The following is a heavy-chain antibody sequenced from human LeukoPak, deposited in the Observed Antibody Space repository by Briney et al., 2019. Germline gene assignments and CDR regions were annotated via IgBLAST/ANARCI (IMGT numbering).Heavy chain of an antibody. J-gene: IGHJ4*02. CDR3: ARALRSITMIVVVKY. Sequence: GGSLRLSCAASGFTFSDYYMSWIRQAPGKGLEWVSYISSSGSTIYYADSVKGRFTISRDNSKNTLYLQMNSLRAEDTAVYYCARALRSITMIVVVKYWGQGTLVTVSS. V-gene: IGHV3-11*04. CDR2: ISSSGSTI. CDR1: GFTFSDYY. D-gene: IGHD3-22*01.